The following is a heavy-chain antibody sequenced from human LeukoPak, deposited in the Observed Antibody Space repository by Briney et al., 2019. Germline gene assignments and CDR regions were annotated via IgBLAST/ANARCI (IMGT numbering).Heavy chain of an antibody. Sequence: PGGSLRLSCAASGFTFSDHFMTWIRQAPGKGLEWISYISGSGVTYYADSVKARFTISRNNAQNSLWLQMDSLRAEDTAVYYCARDPMYNGGNSGAFDFWGQGTLVTVSS. J-gene: IGHJ3*01. CDR1: GFTFSDHF. CDR3: ARDPMYNGGNSGAFDF. CDR2: ISGSGVT. D-gene: IGHD4-23*01. V-gene: IGHV3-11*01.